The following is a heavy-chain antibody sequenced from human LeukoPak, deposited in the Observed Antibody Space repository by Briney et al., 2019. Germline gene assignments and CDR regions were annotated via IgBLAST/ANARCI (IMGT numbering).Heavy chain of an antibody. Sequence: ASVKVSCKASGYTFIGYYMHWVRQAPGQGLEWMGRINPNSGGTDYAQKFQGRVTMTRDTSISTAYMELSRLRSDDTAVYSGARATLTLRNQIMTTATTYPHWGQGTLVTVSS. D-gene: IGHD4-17*01. CDR1: GYTFIGYY. V-gene: IGHV1-2*06. CDR2: INPNSGGT. CDR3: ARATLTLRNQIMTTATTYPH. J-gene: IGHJ4*02.